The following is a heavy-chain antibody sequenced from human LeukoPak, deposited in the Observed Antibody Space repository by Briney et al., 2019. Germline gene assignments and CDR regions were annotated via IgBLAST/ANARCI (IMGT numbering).Heavy chain of an antibody. CDR3: ARGPTIAAAEDDAFDI. CDR2: NPNSGNT. J-gene: IGHJ3*02. V-gene: IGHV1-8*01. D-gene: IGHD6-13*01. Sequence: NPNSGNTGYAQKFQGRVTMTRNTSISTAYMELSSLRSEDTAVYYCARGPTIAAAEDDAFDIWGQGTMVTVSS.